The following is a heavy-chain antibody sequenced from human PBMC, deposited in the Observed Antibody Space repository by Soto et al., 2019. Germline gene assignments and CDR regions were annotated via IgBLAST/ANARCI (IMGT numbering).Heavy chain of an antibody. CDR1: GFTFSSYA. Sequence: PGGSLRLSCAASGFTFSSYAMSWVRQAPGKGLEWVSGISWNSGSIGYADSVKGRFTISRDNAKNSLYLQMNSLRAEDTALYYCAKDTDYYDSSGYYSGVYWGQGTLVTVSS. J-gene: IGHJ4*02. D-gene: IGHD3-22*01. V-gene: IGHV3-9*01. CDR3: AKDTDYYDSSGYYSGVY. CDR2: ISWNSGSI.